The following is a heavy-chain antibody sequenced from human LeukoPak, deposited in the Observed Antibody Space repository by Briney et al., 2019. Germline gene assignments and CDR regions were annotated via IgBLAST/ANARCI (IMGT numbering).Heavy chain of an antibody. CDR3: ARDTYDILTGYYKWAFDS. CDR2: ISSSSSYI. CDR1: GFTFSSYG. Sequence: GGSLRLSCAASGFTFSSYGMNWVRQAPGKGLEWVSSISSSSSYIYYADSVKGRFTISRDNAKNSLYLQMNSLRAEDTAVYYCARDTYDILTGYYKWAFDSWGQDPTLTVSS. V-gene: IGHV3-21*06. J-gene: IGHJ3*02. D-gene: IGHD3-9*01.